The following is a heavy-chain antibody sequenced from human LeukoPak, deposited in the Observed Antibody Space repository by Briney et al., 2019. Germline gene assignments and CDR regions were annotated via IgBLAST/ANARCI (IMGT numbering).Heavy chain of an antibody. CDR1: GFTFSSYA. Sequence: GGSLRLSCAASGFTFSSYAVHWVRQAPGKGLEWVAVISYDGSNKYYADSVKGQFTISRDNSKNTLYLQMNSLRAEDTAVYYCARSAYHWSWFDPWGQGTLVTVSS. CDR3: ARSAYHWSWFDP. V-gene: IGHV3-30-3*01. J-gene: IGHJ5*02. CDR2: ISYDGSNK. D-gene: IGHD2-2*01.